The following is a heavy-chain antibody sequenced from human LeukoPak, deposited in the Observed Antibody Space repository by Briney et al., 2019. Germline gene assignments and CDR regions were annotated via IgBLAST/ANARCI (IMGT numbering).Heavy chain of an antibody. CDR1: GFTFDDYT. CDR2: ISWDGGST. V-gene: IGHV3-43*01. CDR3: ARDGYCSGGSCYWFDY. J-gene: IGHJ4*02. D-gene: IGHD2-15*01. Sequence: GGSLRLSCAASGFTFDDYTMHWVRQAPGKGLEWVSLISWDGGSTYYADSVKGRFTISRDNAKNSLYLQMNSLRAEDTAVYYCARDGYCSGGSCYWFDYWGQGTLVTVSS.